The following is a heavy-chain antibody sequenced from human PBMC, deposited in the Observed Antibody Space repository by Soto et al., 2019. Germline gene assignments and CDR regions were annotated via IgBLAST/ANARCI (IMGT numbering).Heavy chain of an antibody. CDR2: IKSKTDGGTT. V-gene: IGHV3-15*07. J-gene: IGHJ4*02. D-gene: IGHD3-22*01. CDR3: TTMYYYDSSGYLGY. CDR1: GFTFSNAW. Sequence: PGGSLRRSCAASGFTFSNAWMNWVRQAPGKGLEWVGRIKSKTDGGTTDYAAPVKGRFTISRDDSKNTLYLQMNSLKTEDTAVYYCTTMYYYDSSGYLGYGGQGTLVTVSS.